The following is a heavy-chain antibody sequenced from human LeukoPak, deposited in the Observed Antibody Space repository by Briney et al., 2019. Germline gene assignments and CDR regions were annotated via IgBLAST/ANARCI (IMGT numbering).Heavy chain of an antibody. D-gene: IGHD3-9*01. CDR3: ASLGPHVLRYFDWLLDDAFDI. CDR1: GFTFSSYS. Sequence: GGSLRLTCAASGFTFSSYSMNWVRQAPGKGLEWVSYISSSSSTIYYADSVKGRFTISRDNAKNSPYLQMNSLRAEDTAVYYCASLGPHVLRYFDWLLDDAFDIWGQGTMVTVSS. V-gene: IGHV3-48*01. J-gene: IGHJ3*02. CDR2: ISSSSSTI.